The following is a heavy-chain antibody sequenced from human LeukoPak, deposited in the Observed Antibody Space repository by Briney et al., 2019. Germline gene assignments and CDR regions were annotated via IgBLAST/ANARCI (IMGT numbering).Heavy chain of an antibody. CDR3: SRDLLMYYYGSGEPT. Sequence: GASVKVSCKASGYTFTGYYMHWVRQAPGQGPEWMGWINPHSGATNYAQKFQGRVTMTRDTSISTAYMELSSLRSDDTAMYYCSRDLLMYYYGSGEPTWGQGTQVTVSS. CDR2: INPHSGAT. V-gene: IGHV1-2*02. CDR1: GYTFTGYY. D-gene: IGHD3-10*01. J-gene: IGHJ5*02.